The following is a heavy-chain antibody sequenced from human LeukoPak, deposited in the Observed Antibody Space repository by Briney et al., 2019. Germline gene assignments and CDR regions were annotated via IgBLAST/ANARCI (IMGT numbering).Heavy chain of an antibody. D-gene: IGHD6-19*01. J-gene: IGHJ4*02. CDR1: GYTFTGYY. CDR3: ARDSPEEWLVPYNSDY. CDR2: INPNSGGT. V-gene: IGHV1-2*02. Sequence: ASVKVSCKASGYTFTGYYMHWVRQAPGQGLEWMGWINPNSGGTNYAQKFQGRVTMTRDTSISTAYMELSRLRSDDTAVYYCARDSPEEWLVPYNSDYWGQGTLVTVSS.